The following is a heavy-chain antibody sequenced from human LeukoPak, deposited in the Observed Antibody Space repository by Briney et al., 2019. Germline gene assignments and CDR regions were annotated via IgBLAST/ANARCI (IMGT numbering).Heavy chain of an antibody. CDR1: GFTFNSEA. CDR2: ISDSGGTT. D-gene: IGHD6-19*01. J-gene: IGHJ4*02. CDR3: AKGLGFLPQFDY. V-gene: IGHV3-23*01. Sequence: PGGSLRLSCAASGFTFNSEAMTWVRQGPGKGLEWVSSISDSGGTTYYADSVKGRFTISRDHSKNTVYLQMNSLRAEDTALYYCAKGLGFLPQFDYWGQGTLVAVSS.